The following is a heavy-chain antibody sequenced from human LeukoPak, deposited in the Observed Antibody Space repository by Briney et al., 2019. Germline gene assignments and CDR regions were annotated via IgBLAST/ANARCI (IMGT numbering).Heavy chain of an antibody. CDR3: ASGGGYCSGGSCYYYGMDV. Sequence: ASVKVSCKASGYTFTGYYMHWVRQAPGQGLEWMGWINPNSGGTNYAQKFQGRVTMTRDTSISTAYMELSRLRSVDTAVYYCASGGGYCSGGSCYYYGMDVWGQGTTVTVSS. D-gene: IGHD2-15*01. CDR2: INPNSGGT. CDR1: GYTFTGYY. V-gene: IGHV1-2*02. J-gene: IGHJ6*02.